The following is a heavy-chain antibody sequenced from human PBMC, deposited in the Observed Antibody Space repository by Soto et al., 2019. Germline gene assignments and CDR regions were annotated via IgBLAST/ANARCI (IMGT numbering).Heavy chain of an antibody. CDR3: ARGNRLVVQAASSWFDP. J-gene: IGHJ5*02. D-gene: IGHD2-2*01. V-gene: IGHV4-34*01. CDR1: GGSFSGYY. Sequence: SETLSLTCAVYGGSFSGYYWSWIRQPPGKGLEWIGEINHSGSTNYNPSLKSRVTISVDTSKNQFSLKLSSVTAADTAVYYCARGNRLVVQAASSWFDPWGQGTLVTVSS. CDR2: INHSGST.